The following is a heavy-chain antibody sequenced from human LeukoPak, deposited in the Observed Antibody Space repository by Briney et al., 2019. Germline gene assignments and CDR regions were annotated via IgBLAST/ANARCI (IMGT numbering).Heavy chain of an antibody. Sequence: GGSLRLSCVASGFTFSDYAMNWVRQAPGKGLEWVSTFKTNYNQVYYAESVRGRFTISTDDSKNTAYLQMNSLRVEDTALYYCARSVPDYTRFDFWGQGALVTVSS. V-gene: IGHV3-23*05. CDR1: GFTFSDYA. J-gene: IGHJ4*02. CDR3: ARSVPDYTRFDF. CDR2: FKTNYNQV. D-gene: IGHD4-11*01.